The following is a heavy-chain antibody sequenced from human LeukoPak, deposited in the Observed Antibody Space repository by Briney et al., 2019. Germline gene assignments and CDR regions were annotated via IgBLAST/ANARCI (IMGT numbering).Heavy chain of an antibody. D-gene: IGHD3-22*01. J-gene: IGHJ4*02. V-gene: IGHV1-24*01. Sequence: ASVKVSCKVSGYTLTELSMHWVRQAPGKGPEWMGGFDPEDGETIYAQKFQGRVTITADESTSTAYMELSSLRSEDTAVYYCASSRGSGFLLGYWGQGTLVTVSS. CDR2: FDPEDGET. CDR3: ASSRGSGFLLGY. CDR1: GYTLTELS.